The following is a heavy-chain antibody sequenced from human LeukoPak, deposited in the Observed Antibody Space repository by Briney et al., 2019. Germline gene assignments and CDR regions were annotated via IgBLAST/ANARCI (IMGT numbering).Heavy chain of an antibody. CDR1: GGSISSYY. D-gene: IGHD6-13*01. V-gene: IGHV4-59*08. CDR2: IYYSGST. CDR3: ASFWYEGEGY. Sequence: PSETLSLTCTVSGGSISSYYWSWIRQPPGKGLEWIGYIYYSGSTNYNPSLKSRVTISVDTSKNQFSLKLSSVTAADTAVYYCASFWYEGEGYWGQGTLVTVSS. J-gene: IGHJ4*02.